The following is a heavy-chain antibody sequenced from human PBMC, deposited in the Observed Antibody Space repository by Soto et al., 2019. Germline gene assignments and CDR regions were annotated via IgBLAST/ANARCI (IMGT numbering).Heavy chain of an antibody. CDR3: GRAMDV. V-gene: IGHV3-7*05. CDR1: GFTFSSFW. J-gene: IGHJ6*02. CDR2: IKQDGSEK. D-gene: IGHD3-10*01. Sequence: GGSLRLSCAASGFTFSSFWMNWVRQAPGKGLEWVANIKQDGSEKYYVDSVKGRFTISRDNTKNSLYLQMDSLRAEDTAVYYCGRAMDVWGQGTTVTVSS.